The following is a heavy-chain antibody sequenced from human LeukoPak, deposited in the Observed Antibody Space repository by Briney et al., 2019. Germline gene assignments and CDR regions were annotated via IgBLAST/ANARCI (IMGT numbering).Heavy chain of an antibody. CDR1: GFTFSSYA. J-gene: IGHJ4*02. Sequence: GGSLRLSCVASGFTFSSYAMSWVRQAPGKGLEWVSAISGSGGSTYYADSVKGRFTISRDNSKNTLYLQMNSLRAEDTAVYYCAKGYGFWSGYLHYWGQGTLVTVSS. CDR2: ISGSGGST. CDR3: AKGYGFWSGYLHY. D-gene: IGHD3-3*01. V-gene: IGHV3-23*01.